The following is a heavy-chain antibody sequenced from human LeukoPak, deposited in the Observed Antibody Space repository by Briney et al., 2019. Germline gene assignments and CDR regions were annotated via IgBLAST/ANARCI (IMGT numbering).Heavy chain of an antibody. V-gene: IGHV3-30-3*01. CDR2: ISNDGNDK. D-gene: IGHD6-13*01. Sequence: PGGSLRLSCAASGFSFSSYPMHWVRQAPGKGLEWVAVISNDGNDKHNADSVKGRFTISRDNPKNTLYLQMNSLRAEDTVMYYCARDLTIAAANYYFDNWGQGTLVTVSS. J-gene: IGHJ4*02. CDR1: GFSFSSYP. CDR3: ARDLTIAAANYYFDN.